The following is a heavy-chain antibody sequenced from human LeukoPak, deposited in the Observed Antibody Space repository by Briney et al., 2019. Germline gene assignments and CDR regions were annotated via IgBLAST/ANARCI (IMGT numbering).Heavy chain of an antibody. V-gene: IGHV3-23*01. Sequence: GSLRLSCAASGFTFSSYAMSWVRQAPGKGLEWVSAISGSGGSTYYADSVKGRFTISRDNSKNTLYLQMNSLRAEDTAVYYCAKDLAACGGDCYDAFDIWGQGTMVTVSS. CDR2: ISGSGGST. D-gene: IGHD2-21*01. CDR1: GFTFSSYA. CDR3: AKDLAACGGDCYDAFDI. J-gene: IGHJ3*02.